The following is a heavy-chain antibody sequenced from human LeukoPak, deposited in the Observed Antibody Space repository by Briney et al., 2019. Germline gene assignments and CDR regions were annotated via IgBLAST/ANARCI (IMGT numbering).Heavy chain of an antibody. D-gene: IGHD1-26*01. CDR2: IYTGGNT. Sequence: SETLSLTCTVSGGSISGHYWNWIRQPAGKGLEWIGRIYTGGNTNYNPSLKSRVTMSVDTSKTQFSLNLASVTAADTAVYYCARGSGSNYYDYWGPGTLVTVSS. V-gene: IGHV4-4*07. CDR1: GGSISGHY. CDR3: ARGSGSNYYDY. J-gene: IGHJ4*02.